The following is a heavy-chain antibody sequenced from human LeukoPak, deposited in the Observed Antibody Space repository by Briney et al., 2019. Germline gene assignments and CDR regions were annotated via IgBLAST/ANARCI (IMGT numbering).Heavy chain of an antibody. Sequence: PSETLSLTCTVSGGSISGYYWSWIRQPPGKGLEWIGYIYYSGSTNYNPSLKSRVTISVDTSKNQFSLKLSSVTAADTAVYYCARWHRPLGAFDIWGQGTMVTVSS. V-gene: IGHV4-59*01. D-gene: IGHD2-21*01. CDR3: ARWHRPLGAFDI. CDR2: IYYSGST. J-gene: IGHJ3*02. CDR1: GGSISGYY.